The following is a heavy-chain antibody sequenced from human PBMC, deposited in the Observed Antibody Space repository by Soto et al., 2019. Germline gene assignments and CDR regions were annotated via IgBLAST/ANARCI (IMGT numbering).Heavy chain of an antibody. J-gene: IGHJ4*02. CDR1: GYTFTSYD. Sequence: ASVKVSCKASGYTFTSYDINWVRQATGQGLEWMGWMNPNSGNTGYAQKFQGRVTMTRNTAISTAYMELSSLRSADTAVYYCARGVSNGYGYILGSYRYYFDYWGQGTLVTVSS. CDR3: ARGVSNGYGYILGSYRYYFDY. D-gene: IGHD3-16*02. CDR2: MNPNSGNT. V-gene: IGHV1-8*01.